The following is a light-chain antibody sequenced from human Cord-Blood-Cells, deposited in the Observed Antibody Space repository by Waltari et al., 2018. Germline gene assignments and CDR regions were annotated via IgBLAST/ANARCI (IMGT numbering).Light chain of an antibody. J-gene: IGKJ2*01. Sequence: DIQMTQSPSTLSASVGDRVTITCRASQSISSWLAWYQQKPGKAPKLLIYKASSLESGVPSRFSGRGSGTEFTRTISSLQPDEFATYYCQQYNSYSYTFGQGTKLEIK. V-gene: IGKV1-5*03. CDR2: KAS. CDR1: QSISSW. CDR3: QQYNSYSYT.